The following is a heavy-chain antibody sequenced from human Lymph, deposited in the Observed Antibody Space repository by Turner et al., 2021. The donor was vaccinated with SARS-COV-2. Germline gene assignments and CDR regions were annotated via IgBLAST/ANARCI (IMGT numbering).Heavy chain of an antibody. Sequence: EVQLVETGGGSIQPGGSLSLSCAASGFIVSSNYMNWVRQAPGKGLEWVSLIYSGGSTYYADSVKGRFTISRDNSKNTLYLQMNSLRAEDTAVYYCARDLQLYGMDVWGQGTTVTVSS. CDR1: GFIVSSNY. CDR3: ARDLQLYGMDV. CDR2: IYSGGST. V-gene: IGHV3-53*02. J-gene: IGHJ6*02. D-gene: IGHD1-1*01.